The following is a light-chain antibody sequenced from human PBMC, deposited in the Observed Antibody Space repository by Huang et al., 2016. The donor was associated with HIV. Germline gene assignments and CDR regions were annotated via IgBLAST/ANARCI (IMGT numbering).Light chain of an antibody. J-gene: IGKJ5*01. V-gene: IGKV3-15*01. CDR1: ESISSS. Sequence: EIVMTQSPDTLSVSPGQRVTLSCRASESISSSLAWYQQKSGQAPRLLIYDASTRATDIPASFSGSGSGTEFTLTISSLLSEDFAVYYCQQYNDWPPITFGQGTRLDMK. CDR2: DAS. CDR3: QQYNDWPPIT.